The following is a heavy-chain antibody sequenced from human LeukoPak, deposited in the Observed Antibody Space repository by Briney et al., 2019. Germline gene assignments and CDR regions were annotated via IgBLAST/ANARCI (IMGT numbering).Heavy chain of an antibody. D-gene: IGHD6-13*01. CDR2: IYHSGST. CDR3: ARAAGAAVRGYYYYYMDV. V-gene: IGHV4-38-2*01. J-gene: IGHJ6*03. CDR1: GYSISRGYY. Sequence: SETLSLTCAVSGYSISRGYYWGWIRQPPGKGLEWTGNIYHSGSTYYNPSLKSRVTISVDTSKNQFSLRLSSVTAADTAVYYCARAAGAAVRGYYYYYMDVWGKGTTVTVSS.